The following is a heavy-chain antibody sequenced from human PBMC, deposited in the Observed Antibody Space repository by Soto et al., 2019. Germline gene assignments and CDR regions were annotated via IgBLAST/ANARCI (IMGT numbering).Heavy chain of an antibody. CDR2: ISGSGDST. V-gene: IGHV3-23*01. J-gene: IGHJ4*02. Sequence: PGGSLRLSCAASGFAFTSYAMSWVRQAPGKGLEWVSAISGSGDSTYYAVSVKGRLTISRDSSKNTLHLQMNSLRVEDTAVYYCAKGGGYSYGYVAGWGQGTLVTVSS. CDR1: GFAFTSYA. CDR3: AKGGGYSYGYVAG. D-gene: IGHD5-18*01.